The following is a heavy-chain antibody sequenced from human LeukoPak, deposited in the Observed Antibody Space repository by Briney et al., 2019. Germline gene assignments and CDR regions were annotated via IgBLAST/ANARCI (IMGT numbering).Heavy chain of an antibody. J-gene: IGHJ4*02. D-gene: IGHD2-2*01. CDR2: ISSSSAYI. CDR3: ARAYCSSTRCSYYFDS. CDR1: GFTFDSYG. V-gene: IGHV3-21*01. Sequence: GGSLRLSCAASGFTFDSYGMNWVRQAPGKGLEWISSISSSSAYIYYADSVKGRFTISRDNAKNSLYLQMNSLRAEDTAVYYCARAYCSSTRCSYYFDSWGQGTLVTVSS.